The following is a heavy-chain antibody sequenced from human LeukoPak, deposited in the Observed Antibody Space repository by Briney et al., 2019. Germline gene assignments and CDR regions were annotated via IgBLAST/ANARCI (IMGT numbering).Heavy chain of an antibody. Sequence: GGSLRLSCAASGFTFSSYWMSRVRQAPGKGLEWVANIKQDGSEKYYVDSVKGRFTISRDNAKNSLYLQMDSLRAEDTAIYYCARVGSGYTYAPWGQGTLVTVSS. CDR1: GFTFSSYW. D-gene: IGHD5-18*01. V-gene: IGHV3-7*01. CDR3: ARVGSGYTYAP. J-gene: IGHJ4*02. CDR2: IKQDGSEK.